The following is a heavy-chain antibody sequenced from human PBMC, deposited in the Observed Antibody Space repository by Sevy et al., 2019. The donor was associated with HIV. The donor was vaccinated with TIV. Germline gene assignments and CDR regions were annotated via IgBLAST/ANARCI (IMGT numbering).Heavy chain of an antibody. D-gene: IGHD2-2*01. CDR3: AKDHALSTLWVNNWFES. CDR1: GFTFSSYG. Sequence: GGSLRLSCAASGFTFSSYGMHWVRQAPGKGLEWVAVITYDGSNQYYTDSVKGRFTISRDDSKNTLYLQMNSLRAEDTALYYCAKDHALSTLWVNNWFESWGQGTLVTVSS. V-gene: IGHV3-30*18. J-gene: IGHJ5*01. CDR2: ITYDGSNQ.